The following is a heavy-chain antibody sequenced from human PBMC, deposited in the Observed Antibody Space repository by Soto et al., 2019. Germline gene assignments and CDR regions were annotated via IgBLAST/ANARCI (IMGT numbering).Heavy chain of an antibody. Sequence: QVQLVQSGAEVKKPESSVKVSCKTSGGTFVRHVISWVRQAPGQGPEWMGKINPLSGIPNYAQKFQDRVTFTADTDSSTAYMGLSSLRSDDTAVYYCAAPACAATWCSPSHNLDHWGQGTLVTVSS. CDR1: GGTFVRHV. CDR3: AAPACAATWCSPSHNLDH. J-gene: IGHJ4*02. CDR2: INPLSGIP. V-gene: IGHV1-69*09. D-gene: IGHD2-2*01.